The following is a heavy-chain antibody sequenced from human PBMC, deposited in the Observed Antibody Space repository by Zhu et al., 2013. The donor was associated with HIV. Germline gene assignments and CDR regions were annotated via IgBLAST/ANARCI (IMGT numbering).Heavy chain of an antibody. V-gene: IGHV1-69*01. CDR1: GGTFSSYA. CDR3: ASSRSHYYDNPRGAFDI. Sequence: QVQLVQSGAEVKKPGSSVKVSCKASGGTFSSYAISWVRQAPGQGLEWMGGIIPIFGTANYAQKFQGRVTITADESTSTAYMELSSLRSEDTAVYYCASSRSHYYDNPRGAFDIWGQGTMVTVSS. D-gene: IGHD3-22*01. CDR2: IIPIFGTA. J-gene: IGHJ3*02.